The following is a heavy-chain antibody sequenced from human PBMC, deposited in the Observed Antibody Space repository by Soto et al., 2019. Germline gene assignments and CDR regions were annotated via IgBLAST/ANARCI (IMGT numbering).Heavy chain of an antibody. CDR2: IGSRTSDI. CDR1: GFTLSRHT. D-gene: IGHD3-22*01. J-gene: IGHJ3*02. V-gene: IGHV3-21*01. CDR3: VRDYYDNSGYPNTFDM. Sequence: PXDSLRLSSPASGFTLSRHTMNWVRQAPGKGLEWVSFIGSRTSDIYYADSVKGRFTISRDNAKNSLYLDLTRLRAEDTAVYFCVRDYYDNSGYPNTFDMWGQGTMVTVTS.